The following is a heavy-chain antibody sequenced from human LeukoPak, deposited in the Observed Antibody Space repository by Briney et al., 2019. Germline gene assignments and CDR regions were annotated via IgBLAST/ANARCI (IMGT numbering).Heavy chain of an antibody. CDR3: ARLYYYDSSGLDY. Sequence: TLALTCTVSGGSISSGDYDWRSVRQPPGTGLAWLGYIYYSGSNYYNPSLKSRVTISVDRSKNQFSLKLSSVTAGDTAVYYCARLYYYDSSGLDYWGQGTLVTVAS. CDR2: IYYSGSN. D-gene: IGHD3-22*01. J-gene: IGHJ4*02. CDR1: GGSISSGDYD. V-gene: IGHV4-30-4*08.